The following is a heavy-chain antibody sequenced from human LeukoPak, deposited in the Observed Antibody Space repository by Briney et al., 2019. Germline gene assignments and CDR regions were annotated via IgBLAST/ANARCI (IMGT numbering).Heavy chain of an antibody. CDR1: GYSISSGFY. J-gene: IGHJ4*02. CDR2: IYHSGST. D-gene: IGHD1-1*01. CDR3: ARGVGLTQGGTFDY. V-gene: IGHV4-38-2*02. Sequence: SQTLSLTCTVSGYSISSGFYWGWIRQPPGKGLEWIGSIYHSGSTHYNSSLKSRVTISVDTSKNQLSLKLSSVTAADTAVYYCARGVGLTQGGTFDYWGQGTLVTVSS.